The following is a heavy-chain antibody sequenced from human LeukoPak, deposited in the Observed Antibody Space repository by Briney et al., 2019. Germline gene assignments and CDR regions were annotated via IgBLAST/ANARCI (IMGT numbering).Heavy chain of an antibody. Sequence: SETLSLTCTVSGGSISSYYWSWIRRPPGKGLEWIAYMDYSGSTFYNPSLKSRVSTSVDTSKNQFSLKVRSVTAADTAVYYCARRGGDYTFDYWGQGTLVTVSS. J-gene: IGHJ4*02. CDR1: GGSISSYY. D-gene: IGHD4-17*01. V-gene: IGHV4-59*08. CDR3: ARRGGDYTFDY. CDR2: MDYSGST.